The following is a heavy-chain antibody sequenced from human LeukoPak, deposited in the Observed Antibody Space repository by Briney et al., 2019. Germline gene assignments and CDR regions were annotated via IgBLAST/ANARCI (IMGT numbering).Heavy chain of an antibody. V-gene: IGHV3-23*01. J-gene: IGHJ3*02. CDR1: GFTFSNHG. CDR2: ISPSGDIT. D-gene: IGHD1-7*01. CDR3: AKDFELRYGRYAFDI. Sequence: GGTLRLSCAASGFTFSNHGMNWVRQAPGKGLEWVSGISPSGDITYYTDSVKGRFTISRDNSKNTLYLQMNSLRAEDTAVYYCAKDFELRYGRYAFDIWGQGTMVTVSS.